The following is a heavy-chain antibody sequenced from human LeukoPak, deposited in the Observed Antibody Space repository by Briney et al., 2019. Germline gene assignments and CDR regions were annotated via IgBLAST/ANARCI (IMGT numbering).Heavy chain of an antibody. CDR2: ISGSGYNT. CDR3: ATPTTIFDY. D-gene: IGHD5-24*01. CDR1: GFSISNYW. Sequence: GGSLRLSCAGSGFSISNYWMTWARQAPGKGLEWVSSISGSGYNTYYADSVKGRFTISRDNSKNTLYLQMNSLRAEDTAIYYCATPTTIFDYGGQGTLVTVSS. V-gene: IGHV3-23*01. J-gene: IGHJ4*02.